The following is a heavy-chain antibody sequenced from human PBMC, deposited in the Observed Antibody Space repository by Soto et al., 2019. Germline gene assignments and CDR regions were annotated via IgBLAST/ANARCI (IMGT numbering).Heavy chain of an antibody. V-gene: IGHV3-53*01. D-gene: IGHD3-3*01. CDR1: GFTVSSNY. Sequence: GGSLRLSCAASGFTVSSNYMSWVRQAPGKGLEWVSVIYSGGSTYYADSVKGRFTISRDNSKNTLYLQMNSLRAEDTAVYYCARGFASPWYFDYWGQGTLVTVSS. CDR3: ARGFASPWYFDY. CDR2: IYSGGST. J-gene: IGHJ4*02.